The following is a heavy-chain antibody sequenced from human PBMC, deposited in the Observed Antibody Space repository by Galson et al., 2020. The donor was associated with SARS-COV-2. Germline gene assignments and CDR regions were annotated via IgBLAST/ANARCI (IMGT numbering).Heavy chain of an antibody. D-gene: IGHD4-17*01. CDR2: INPYSGDT. CDR1: GFTFTDYY. J-gene: IGHJ1*01. CDR3: SSGDYGVS. V-gene: IGHV1-2*02. Sequence: ASVKVSCKASGFTFTDYYMNWLRQAPGQGLEWVGWINPYSGDTDQAQNFQGRVTMTSDTTINTAYMELSSLRSDDPAIYYCSSGDYGVSWGQGTLITVSS.